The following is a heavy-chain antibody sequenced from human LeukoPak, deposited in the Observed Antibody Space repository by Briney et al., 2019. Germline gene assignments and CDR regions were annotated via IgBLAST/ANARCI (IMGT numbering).Heavy chain of an antibody. J-gene: IGHJ4*02. CDR2: VSHDGRNK. CDR1: GFTFSSYA. V-gene: IGHV3-30*01. Sequence: GRSLRLSCAASGFTFSSYAMHWVRQAPGKGLEWVAAVSHDGRNKYYADSVKGRFTISRDNSKNSLYLQMNSLRAEDTAVYHCAREVAETLYDFWSGYCPDYWGQGTLVTVSS. CDR3: AREVAETLYDFWSGYCPDY. D-gene: IGHD3-3*01.